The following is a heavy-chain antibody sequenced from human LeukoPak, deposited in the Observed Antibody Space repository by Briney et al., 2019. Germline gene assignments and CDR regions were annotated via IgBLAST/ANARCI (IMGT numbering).Heavy chain of an antibody. CDR1: GGTFSSYA. J-gene: IGHJ6*02. D-gene: IGHD3-10*01. Sequence: SVKVSCKASGGTFSSYAISWVRQAPGQGLEWMGGIIPIFGTANYAQKFQGRVTITADESTSTAYMELSSLRSEDTAVYYCARDRITMVRGVIIPSWYYGMDVWAKGPRSPSP. CDR3: ARDRITMVRGVIIPSWYYGMDV. CDR2: IIPIFGTA. V-gene: IGHV1-69*13.